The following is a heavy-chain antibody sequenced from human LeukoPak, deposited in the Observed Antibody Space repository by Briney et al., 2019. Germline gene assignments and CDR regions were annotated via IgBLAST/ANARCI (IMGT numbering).Heavy chain of an antibody. D-gene: IGHD3-10*01. CDR2: IYSSGRS. Sequence: SETLTLTCAVSGDSISSGGYSWSWVRRPPGKGPEWIGYIYSSGRSYYNPSLQSRVTISVDTSKNEFSLKVTSVTAADTAVYYCARDPYDSGIWGQGTLVTVSS. CDR3: ARDPYDSGI. J-gene: IGHJ4*02. CDR1: GDSISSGGYS. V-gene: IGHV4-30-4*07.